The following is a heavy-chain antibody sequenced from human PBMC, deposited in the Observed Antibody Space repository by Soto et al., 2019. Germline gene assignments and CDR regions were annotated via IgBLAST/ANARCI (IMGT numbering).Heavy chain of an antibody. J-gene: IGHJ4*02. V-gene: IGHV4-39*01. CDR2: IYYSGST. CDR1: GGSISSGGYY. Sequence: PSGTLSLTYTVSGGSISSGGYYWGWIRQPPGKGLEWIGKIYYSGSTYYNPSLKSRVTISVDTAKNQFSLKLISVTAADTAVYYCARAYYYDSSGYSFWGQGTLVTVSS. D-gene: IGHD3-22*01. CDR3: ARAYYYDSSGYSF.